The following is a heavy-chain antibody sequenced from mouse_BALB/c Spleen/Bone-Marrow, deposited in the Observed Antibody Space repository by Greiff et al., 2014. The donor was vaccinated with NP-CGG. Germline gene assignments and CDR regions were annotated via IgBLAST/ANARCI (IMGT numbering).Heavy chain of an antibody. Sequence: VQGVESGSVLVRPGASAKLSFKASGYTFTSSWMHWAKQRPGQGLEWIGEIHPNSGNTNYNEKFKGKATLTVDTSSSTAYVDLSSLTSEDSAVYYCARFYYYGSSYWYFDVWGAGTTVTVSS. CDR2: IHPNSGNT. CDR3: ARFYYYGSSYWYFDV. CDR1: GYTFTSSW. V-gene: IGHV1S130*01. D-gene: IGHD1-1*01. J-gene: IGHJ1*01.